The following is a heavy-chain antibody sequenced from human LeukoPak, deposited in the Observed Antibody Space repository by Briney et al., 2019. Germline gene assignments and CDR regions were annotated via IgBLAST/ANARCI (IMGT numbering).Heavy chain of an antibody. V-gene: IGHV3-53*01. Sequence: SGGSLRLSCEASGTRVSDNYMYWVRQAPGKGLEWVSLIHSGGSTYYADSVKGRFTISRDNSKNTVYLQMNSLRAEDTAVYYCAKDSGLLWIGENYYYMDVWGKGTTVTISS. D-gene: IGHD3-10*01. J-gene: IGHJ6*03. CDR2: IHSGGST. CDR1: GTRVSDNY. CDR3: AKDSGLLWIGENYYYMDV.